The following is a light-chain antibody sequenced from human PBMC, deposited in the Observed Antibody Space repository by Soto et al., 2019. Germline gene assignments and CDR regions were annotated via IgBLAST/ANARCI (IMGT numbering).Light chain of an antibody. CDR2: KAS. V-gene: IGKV1-5*03. Sequence: DIQMTQSPSTLSASVGDRVTITCRASQSISSWLAWYQQKPGKAPKLLIYKASSLESGVPSRFSGGGSGTDFTLTISSLQPDYFPTYYSKKYNIYPYIFGQGTRLEIK. CDR1: QSISSW. J-gene: IGKJ2*01. CDR3: KKYNIYPYI.